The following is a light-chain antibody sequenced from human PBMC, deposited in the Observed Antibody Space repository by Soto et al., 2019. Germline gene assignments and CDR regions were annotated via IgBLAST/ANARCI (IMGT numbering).Light chain of an antibody. CDR2: GNN. CDR1: RSNIGAGYD. Sequence: QSVLTQPPSVSGTPGQRVTISCTGSRSNIGAGYDVHWYQQLRGAAPKLIIYGNNKRPSGVPDRFSGSKSGTSASLAITGLQAEDEADYYCQSCDASLSGVLVFGGGTQLTVL. J-gene: IGLJ2*01. V-gene: IGLV1-40*01. CDR3: QSCDASLSGVLV.